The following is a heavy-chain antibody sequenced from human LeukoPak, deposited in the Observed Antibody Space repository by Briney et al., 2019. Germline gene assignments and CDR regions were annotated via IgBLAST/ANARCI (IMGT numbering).Heavy chain of an antibody. J-gene: IGHJ3*02. Sequence: SGTLSLTCTVSGGSISSYYWSWIRQPPGKGLEWIGYIYYSGSTYYNPSLKSRVTISVDTSKNQFSLKLSSVTAADTAVYYCARVVGGYSGELGAFDIWGQGTMVTVSS. CDR2: IYYSGST. V-gene: IGHV4-59*12. CDR1: GGSISSYY. CDR3: ARVVGGYSGELGAFDI. D-gene: IGHD3-10*01.